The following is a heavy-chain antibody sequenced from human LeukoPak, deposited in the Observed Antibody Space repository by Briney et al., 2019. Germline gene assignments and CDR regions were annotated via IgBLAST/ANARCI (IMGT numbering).Heavy chain of an antibody. D-gene: IGHD1-7*01. CDR1: GFTFNYAW. CDR2: TVSEIDGGTT. V-gene: IGHV3-15*04. CDR3: TTDEDWNCARKDV. Sequence: PGGSLRLSCAASGFTFNYAWMSWVRQVPGKGLEWVGQTVSEIDGGTTDYATPVKGRFTISRDDSKSTLYLQMNSLKIEDIAVYYCTTDEDWNCARKDVWGQGATVIVSS. J-gene: IGHJ6*02.